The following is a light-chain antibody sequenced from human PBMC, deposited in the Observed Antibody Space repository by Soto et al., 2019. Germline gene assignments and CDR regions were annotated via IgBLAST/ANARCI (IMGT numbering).Light chain of an antibody. CDR3: QQYYSFPLT. CDR2: DAS. CDR1: QDIRNY. V-gene: IGKV1-9*01. Sequence: IKLTQSPSSLSATVGDRVTVTCRASQDIRNYLAWYQQKPGKAPKLLICDASTLYSGVPSRFSGSGSGTDFTLTISCLQSEDFATYYCQQYYSFPLTFGGGTKVDI. J-gene: IGKJ4*01.